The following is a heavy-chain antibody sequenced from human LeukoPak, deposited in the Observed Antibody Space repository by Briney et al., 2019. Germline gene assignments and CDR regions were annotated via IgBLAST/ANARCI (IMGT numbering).Heavy chain of an antibody. D-gene: IGHD3-10*01. Sequence: GGSLRLSSAASGFSFSDYYMSWVRQAPGKGPEWISSISHRDNSADYIESVKGRFTVSRDNAKESLYLQMNSLRVEDTAIYYCARAKGSGTYSAWFESWGQGTLVTVSS. CDR1: GFSFSDYY. J-gene: IGHJ5*01. V-gene: IGHV3-11*01. CDR2: ISHRDNSA. CDR3: ARAKGSGTYSAWFES.